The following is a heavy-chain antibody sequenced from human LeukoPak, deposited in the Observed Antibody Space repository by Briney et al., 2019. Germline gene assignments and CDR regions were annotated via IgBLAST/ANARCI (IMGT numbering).Heavy chain of an antibody. Sequence: GGSLRLSCAASGFTFSNYAMTWVRQAPGKGLEWVSSISGSYGITYYADSVKGRFTISRDNSKNTLYLQMSSLGVDDTAVFYCARRGIVGATEFDYWGQGTLVTVSS. CDR3: ARRGIVGATEFDY. J-gene: IGHJ4*02. CDR1: GFTFSNYA. D-gene: IGHD1-26*01. V-gene: IGHV3-23*01. CDR2: ISGSYGIT.